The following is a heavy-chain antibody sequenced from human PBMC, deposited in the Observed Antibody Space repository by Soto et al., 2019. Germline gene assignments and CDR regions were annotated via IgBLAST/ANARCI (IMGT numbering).Heavy chain of an antibody. Sequence: ETRSVACTGWDAAIGTYSWTWMGQHAGKGLEWIGIIHTTGTTRYNHYFKSRVYMSVDTSRKQFSLKLESVTAADPAMYYCARDDPLNDAFHIWGQGKMV. V-gene: IGHV4-4*07. CDR3: ARDDPLNDAFHI. CDR2: IHTTGTT. CDR1: DAAIGTYS. J-gene: IGHJ3*02.